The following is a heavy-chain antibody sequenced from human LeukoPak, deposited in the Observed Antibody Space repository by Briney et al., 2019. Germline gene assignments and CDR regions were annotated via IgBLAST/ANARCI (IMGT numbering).Heavy chain of an antibody. J-gene: IGHJ1*01. CDR1: GGSISSYY. D-gene: IGHD4-4*01. CDR3: ARLENSDYEFQH. Sequence: MTSETLSLTCTVSGGSISSYYWSWIRQPPGKGLEWIGYIYYSGSTNYNPSLKSRVTISVDTPKNQFSLKLSSVTAADTAVYYCARLENSDYEFQHWGQGTLATVSS. CDR2: IYYSGST. V-gene: IGHV4-59*08.